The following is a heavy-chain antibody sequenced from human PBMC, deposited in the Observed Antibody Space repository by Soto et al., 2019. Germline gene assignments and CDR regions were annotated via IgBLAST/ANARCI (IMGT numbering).Heavy chain of an antibody. V-gene: IGHV3-30*03. CDR2: ISYDGSNK. Sequence: QVQLVESGGGVVQPGRSLRLSCAASGFTFSSYGMHWVRQAPGKGLEWVAVISYDGSNKYYADSVKGRFNISRDNSKHTLYRQMNSLRAEDRALYYCARGRRGDYYGMDVWGQGTTVTVSS. J-gene: IGHJ6*02. CDR3: ARGRRGDYYGMDV. CDR1: GFTFSSYG.